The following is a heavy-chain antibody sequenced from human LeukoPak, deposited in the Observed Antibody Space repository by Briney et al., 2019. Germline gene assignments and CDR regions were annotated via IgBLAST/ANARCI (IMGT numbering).Heavy chain of an antibody. V-gene: IGHV4-59*01. D-gene: IGHD6-13*01. CDR1: GGSISSYY. J-gene: IGHJ4*02. CDR2: IYYSGST. Sequence: SETLSLTCTVSGGSISSYYWSWVRQPPGKGLEWIRYIYYSGSTNYNPSLKSRVTISVDTSKNQFSLKLSSVTAADTAVYYCASSIAAADPFDYWGQGTLVTVSS. CDR3: ASSIAAADPFDY.